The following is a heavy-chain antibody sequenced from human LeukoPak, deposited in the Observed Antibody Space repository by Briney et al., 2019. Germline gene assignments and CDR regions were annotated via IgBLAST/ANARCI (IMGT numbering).Heavy chain of an antibody. Sequence: ASETLSLTCTVSDGSISDYYWSCIRQPPGKGLEWIGYTYYSGSTSYNPSLRSRVTMSLDTSKNQFSLKLSSVTAADTALYYCARNIRGRAVVPGYWGQGTLVTVSS. CDR2: TYYSGST. V-gene: IGHV4-59*01. CDR1: DGSISDYY. J-gene: IGHJ4*02. CDR3: ARNIRGRAVVPGY. D-gene: IGHD6-19*01.